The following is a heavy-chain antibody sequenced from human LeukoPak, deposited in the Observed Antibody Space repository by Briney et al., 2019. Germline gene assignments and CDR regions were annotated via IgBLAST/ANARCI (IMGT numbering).Heavy chain of an antibody. CDR2: VYYSGST. V-gene: IGHV4-39*02. J-gene: IGHJ4*02. Sequence: PSETLSLTCTVSGGSISNSGYYWGWIRQPPGKGLEWIGSVYYSGSTYYNPSLKSRVTISADTSKNHFSLKLSSVTAADTAVYYCARGHSPDYDILTGYHLIDYWGQGTLVTVSS. D-gene: IGHD3-9*01. CDR3: ARGHSPDYDILTGYHLIDY. CDR1: GGSISNSGYY.